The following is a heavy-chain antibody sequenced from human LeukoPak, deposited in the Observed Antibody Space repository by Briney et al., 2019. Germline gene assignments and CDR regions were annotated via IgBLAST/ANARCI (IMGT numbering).Heavy chain of an antibody. CDR3: AKGLGYSSSWTQYYYYYYGMDV. CDR1: GFTFSNAW. CDR2: IYSGGST. Sequence: TGGSLRLSCAASGFTFSNAWMSWVRQAPGKGLEWVSIIYSGGSTYSTDSVKGRITISRDNSKNTLYLQMNSLRAEDTAVYYCAKGLGYSSSWTQYYYYYYGMDVWGQGTTVTVSS. D-gene: IGHD6-13*01. J-gene: IGHJ6*02. V-gene: IGHV3-53*01.